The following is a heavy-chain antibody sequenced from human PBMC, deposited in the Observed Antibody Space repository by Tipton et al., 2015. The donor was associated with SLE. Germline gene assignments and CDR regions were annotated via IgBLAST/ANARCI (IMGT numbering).Heavy chain of an antibody. CDR3: ARGGGVVVPAAISPAVADY. CDR1: GGSFSGYY. V-gene: IGHV4-34*01. J-gene: IGHJ4*02. CDR2: INHSGST. D-gene: IGHD2-2*02. Sequence: TLSLTCAVYGGSFSGYYWSWIRQPPGKGLEWIGEINHSGSTNYNPSLKSRVTISVDTPKNQFSLKLSSVTAADTAVYYCARGGGVVVPAAISPAVADYWGQGTLVTVSS.